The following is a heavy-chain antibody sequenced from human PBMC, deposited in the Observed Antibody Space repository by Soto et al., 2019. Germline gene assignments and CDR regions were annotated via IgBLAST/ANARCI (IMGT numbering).Heavy chain of an antibody. CDR2: ISSRGSII. J-gene: IGHJ4*02. D-gene: IGHD3-22*01. CDR3: ATVRPYYYDSSGLNDF. CDR1: GFTFSDYY. V-gene: IGHV3-11*01. Sequence: SGGSLRLSCAASGFTFSDYYMSWIRQAPGKGLEWISYISSRGSIIYYADSVKGRFTISRDNAKNSLCLQMDSLRAEDTAIYFCATVRPYYYDSSGLNDFWGQGTLVTVSS.